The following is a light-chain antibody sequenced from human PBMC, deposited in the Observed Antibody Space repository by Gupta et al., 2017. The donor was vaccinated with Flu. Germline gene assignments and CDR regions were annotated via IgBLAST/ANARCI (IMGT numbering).Light chain of an antibody. CDR1: NIGSKA. J-gene: IGLJ2*01. CDR3: QVWDSSSDHVV. V-gene: IGLV3-21*02. CDR2: DDS. Sequence: GGNNIGSKAVHWYQQKPGQAPVLIVNDDSDRPSGIPERCSGSNSGNTATLTITRVEAGDEADYYCQVWDSSSDHVVFGGGTKLTVL.